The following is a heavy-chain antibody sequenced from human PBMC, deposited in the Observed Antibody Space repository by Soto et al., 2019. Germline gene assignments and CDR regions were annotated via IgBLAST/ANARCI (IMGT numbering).Heavy chain of an antibody. V-gene: IGHV1-69*01. D-gene: IGHD6-19*01. J-gene: IGHJ6*02. Sequence: QVHLLMQSGAEVKKPGSSVKVSCKASGGNPSNSAISWVRQAPGQGLEWMGGIIPVFGIISYAQNFQGRVTITADESTSTAFMELSSLRVEDTAVYFCGGGRIVVAGSSAYYCMDVWCQGNAVTVS. CDR3: GGGRIVVAGSSAYYCMDV. CDR1: GGNPSNSA. CDR2: IIPVFGII.